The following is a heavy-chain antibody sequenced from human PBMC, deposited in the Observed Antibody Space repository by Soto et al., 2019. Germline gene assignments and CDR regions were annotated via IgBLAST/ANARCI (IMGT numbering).Heavy chain of an antibody. V-gene: IGHV1-18*01. CDR2: INPFKGDT. J-gene: IGHJ3*01. D-gene: IGHD2-2*02. CDR1: GYTFSTYG. Sequence: QVQLVQSGAEMKKPGASVKVSCKASGYTFSTYGISWVRQAPGQGLDWMGWINPFKGDTNSPARFQDRVSLTTDTSTSTAYMELRSLRSEDTAVYYCARVKVPAAILGAFDVWGQGTLVTVSS. CDR3: ARVKVPAAILGAFDV.